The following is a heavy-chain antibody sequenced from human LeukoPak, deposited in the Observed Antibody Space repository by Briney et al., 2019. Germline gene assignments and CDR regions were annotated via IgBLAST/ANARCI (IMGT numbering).Heavy chain of an antibody. Sequence: SGTLSLTCTVSGGSINSYYWTWIRQPPGKGLEWIGYIYYSGSTHYNPSLNSRVTISMDTSKNHFSLKLSSVTAADTAIYYCARTSRHFYGSGSNLTPWPADMDVWGQGTKATVSS. CDR2: IYYSGST. D-gene: IGHD3-10*01. V-gene: IGHV4-59*01. CDR1: GGSINSYY. CDR3: ARTSRHFYGSGSNLTPWPADMDV. J-gene: IGHJ6*02.